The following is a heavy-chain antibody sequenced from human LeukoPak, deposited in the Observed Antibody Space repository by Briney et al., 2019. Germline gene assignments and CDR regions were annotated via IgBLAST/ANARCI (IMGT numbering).Heavy chain of an antibody. J-gene: IGHJ6*03. CDR2: INPNSGGT. CDR1: GYTFTGYY. Sequence: ASVKVSCKASGYTFTGYYMHWVRQAPGQGLEWMGWINPNSGGTNYAQKFQGRVTMTRDTSISTAYMELSSLRSEDTAVYYCARQLRFYYYMDVWGKGTTVTVSS. V-gene: IGHV1-2*02. CDR3: ARQLRFYYYMDV. D-gene: IGHD3-3*01.